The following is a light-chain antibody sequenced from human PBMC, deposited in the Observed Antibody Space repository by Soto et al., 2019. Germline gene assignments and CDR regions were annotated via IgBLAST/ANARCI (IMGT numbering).Light chain of an antibody. Sequence: QSALTQPASVSGCPGQSITMCWTGSSSDVGGYDYVSWYQQHPGEVPKLIIYAVTNRASGVSNRFSASKSGNTASLTISGLPAEDEADYYCSSYTTASSYVFGTGTKVTVL. CDR1: SSDVGGYDY. CDR3: SSYTTASSYV. J-gene: IGLJ1*01. V-gene: IGLV2-14*01. CDR2: AVT.